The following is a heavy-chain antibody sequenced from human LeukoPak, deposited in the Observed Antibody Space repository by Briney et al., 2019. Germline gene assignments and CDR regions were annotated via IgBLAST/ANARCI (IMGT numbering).Heavy chain of an antibody. CDR2: IYYSGST. J-gene: IGHJ6*03. D-gene: IGHD3-10*02. Sequence: SETLSLTCTVSGGSISSSSYYWGWIRQPPGKGLEWIGSIYYSGSTYYNPSLKSRVTISVDTSKNQFSLKLSSVTAADTAVYYCARDYMLGPMDVWGKGTTVTVSS. CDR3: ARDYMLGPMDV. V-gene: IGHV4-39*07. CDR1: GGSISSSSYY.